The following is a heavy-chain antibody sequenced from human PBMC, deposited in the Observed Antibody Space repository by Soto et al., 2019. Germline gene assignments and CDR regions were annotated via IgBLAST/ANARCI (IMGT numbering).Heavy chain of an antibody. CDR1: GGPFSGYY. D-gene: IGHD3-3*01. Sequence: SETLSLTCAVYGGPFSGYYWSWIRQPPGKGLEWIGGINHSGSTNYNPSLKSRVTISVDTSKNQFSLKLSSVTAADTAVYYCARGRDYDFWSGYQYYFDYWGQGTLVTVSS. J-gene: IGHJ4*02. CDR3: ARGRDYDFWSGYQYYFDY. CDR2: INHSGST. V-gene: IGHV4-34*01.